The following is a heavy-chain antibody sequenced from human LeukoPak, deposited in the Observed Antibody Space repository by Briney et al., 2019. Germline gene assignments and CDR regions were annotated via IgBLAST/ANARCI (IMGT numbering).Heavy chain of an antibody. D-gene: IGHD2-2*02. J-gene: IGHJ3*02. V-gene: IGHV4-4*07. Sequence: SETLSLTCTVSGGSISSYYWSWIRQPAGKGLEWIGRIYTSGSTNYNPPLKSRVTMSVDTSKNQFSLKLSSVTAADTAVYYCARAYCSSTSCYTAGAFDIWGQGTMVTVSS. CDR3: ARAYCSSTSCYTAGAFDI. CDR1: GGSISSYY. CDR2: IYTSGST.